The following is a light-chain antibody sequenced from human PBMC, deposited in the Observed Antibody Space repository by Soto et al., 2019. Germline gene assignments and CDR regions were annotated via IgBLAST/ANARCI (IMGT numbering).Light chain of an antibody. CDR1: QSLLYSSNNKNY. Sequence: DIVMTQSPDSLPVSLGERATINCKSSQSLLYSSNNKNYLAWYQQKPGQPPKLLIFWAPTRESGVPDRFSCRGSGTDFTLTISRLQAEDVALYYFQQYYYPPYSFGQGTKLEIK. J-gene: IGKJ2*03. CDR3: QQYYYPPYS. CDR2: WAP. V-gene: IGKV4-1*01.